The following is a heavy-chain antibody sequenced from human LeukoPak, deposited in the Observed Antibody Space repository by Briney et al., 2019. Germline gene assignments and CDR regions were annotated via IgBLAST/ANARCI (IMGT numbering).Heavy chain of an antibody. J-gene: IGHJ4*02. V-gene: IGHV3-23*03. CDR3: TTGYYDFWSGYFDFDY. CDR2: IYSGGST. CDR1: GFTFSTFA. D-gene: IGHD3-3*01. Sequence: GGSLRLSCAASGFTFSTFAMIWVRQPPGKGLEWVSLIYSGGSTYYADSVKGRFTISRDDSKNTLYLQMNSLKTEDTAVYYCTTGYYDFWSGYFDFDYWGQGTLVTVSS.